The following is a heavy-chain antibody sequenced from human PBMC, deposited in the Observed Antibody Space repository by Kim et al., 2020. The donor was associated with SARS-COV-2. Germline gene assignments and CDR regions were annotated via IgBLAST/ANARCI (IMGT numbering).Heavy chain of an antibody. Sequence: SETLSLTCTVSGGSISSSSYYWGWILQPPGKGLEWIGSIYYSGSTYYNPSLKSRVTISVDTSQNQFSLKLSSVTAADTAVYYCATAGVDIVATIDAFDIWGQGTMVTVSS. V-gene: IGHV4-39*01. CDR1: GGSISSSSYY. CDR2: IYYSGST. J-gene: IGHJ3*02. CDR3: ATAGVDIVATIDAFDI. D-gene: IGHD5-12*01.